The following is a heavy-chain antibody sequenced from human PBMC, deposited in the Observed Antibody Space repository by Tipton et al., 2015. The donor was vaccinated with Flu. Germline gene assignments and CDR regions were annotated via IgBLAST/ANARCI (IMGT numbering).Heavy chain of an antibody. D-gene: IGHD6-13*01. CDR2: IYYSGST. CDR3: ARGENDGAASSWFDP. CDR1: GGSISSYY. Sequence: TLSLTCTVSGGSISSYYWSWIRQPPGKGLEWIVYIYYSGSTNYNPSLKSRVTISVDTSKNQFSLKLSSVTAADTAVYYCARGENDGAASSWFDPWGQGTLVTVSS. V-gene: IGHV4-59*01. J-gene: IGHJ5*02.